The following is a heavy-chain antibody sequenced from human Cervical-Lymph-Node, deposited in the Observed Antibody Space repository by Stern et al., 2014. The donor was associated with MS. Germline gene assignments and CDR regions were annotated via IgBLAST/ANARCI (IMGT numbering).Heavy chain of an antibody. D-gene: IGHD3-10*01. V-gene: IGHV1-69*01. CDR1: GGTFSSYA. Sequence: MQLVESGAEVKKPGSSVKVSCKASGGTFSSYAISWVRQAPGQGLEWMGGIIPIFGSANYAQKCQGRVTIAADESTSTAYMELSSLRSEDTAVYDCSRGADYYGSGRGPHFDYWGQGTLVTVSS. CDR3: SRGADYYGSGRGPHFDY. J-gene: IGHJ4*02. CDR2: IIPIFGSA.